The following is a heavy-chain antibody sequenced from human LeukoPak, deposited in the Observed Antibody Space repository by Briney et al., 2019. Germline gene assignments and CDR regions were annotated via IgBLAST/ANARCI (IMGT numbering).Heavy chain of an antibody. Sequence: ASVKVSCKASGYTFTSYYMHWVRQAPGQGLEWMGIINPSGGSTSYAQKFQGRVTMTRGTSTSTVYMELSSLRSEDTAVYYCARSGETRDCSSTSCYAHMCLDYWGQGTLVTVSS. J-gene: IGHJ4*02. CDR1: GYTFTSYY. CDR2: INPSGGST. CDR3: ARSGETRDCSSTSCYAHMCLDY. V-gene: IGHV1-46*01. D-gene: IGHD2-2*01.